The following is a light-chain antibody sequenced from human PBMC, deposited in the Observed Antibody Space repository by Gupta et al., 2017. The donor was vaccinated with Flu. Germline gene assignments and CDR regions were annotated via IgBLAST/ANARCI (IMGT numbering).Light chain of an antibody. Sequence: ALTQSPGTLSLSPGERATLSCRASQSVSSSYLAWYQQKPGQAPRLLIYGASSRATGIPDRFSGSGSGTDFTLTISRLEPEDFAVDYCQQYGSSLYSFGQGTKLEIK. J-gene: IGKJ2*03. CDR3: QQYGSSLYS. CDR1: QSVSSSY. CDR2: GAS. V-gene: IGKV3-20*01.